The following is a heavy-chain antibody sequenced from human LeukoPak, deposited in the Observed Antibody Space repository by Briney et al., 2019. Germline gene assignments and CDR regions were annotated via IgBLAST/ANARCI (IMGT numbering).Heavy chain of an antibody. V-gene: IGHV3-43D*03. D-gene: IGHD4-17*01. CDR1: GFTFDDYA. J-gene: IGHJ6*03. CDR3: SKDLGGGGLDYGDYYYYMDV. CDR2: ISSDGGST. Sequence: GSLRLSCAASGFTFDDYAMHWVRQAPGKGLEWVSLISSDGGSTYYADSVKGRFTISRDNSKNYLYLQMNSRRAEDTALYYLSKDLGGGGLDYGDYYYYMDVWGKGTTVTVSS.